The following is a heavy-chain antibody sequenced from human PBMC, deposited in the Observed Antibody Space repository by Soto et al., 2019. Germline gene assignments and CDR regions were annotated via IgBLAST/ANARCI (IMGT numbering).Heavy chain of an antibody. CDR1: GXTFTYAW. Sequence: EVQLVESGGGLVXXXGXXXLSXAASGXTFTYAWMNWVRQAPGTGLEWVGGIKSKTAGGTTDYTAPVXGXXXXXXXDSKNTLFLQMNSLKAEDTAVYYCATDGGAWGXXTLVTVSS. J-gene: IGHJ5*01. CDR2: IKSKTAGGTT. D-gene: IGHD3-10*01. CDR3: ATDGGA. V-gene: IGHV3-15*07.